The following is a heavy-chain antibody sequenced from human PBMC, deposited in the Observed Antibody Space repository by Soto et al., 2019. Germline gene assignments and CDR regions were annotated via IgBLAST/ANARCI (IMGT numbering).Heavy chain of an antibody. V-gene: IGHV3-23*01. CDR1: GFTFINYA. CDR3: ARKVLGSTSRPDWWYFDL. J-gene: IGHJ2*01. CDR2: ISGGGDRT. Sequence: EVQLLESGGGLVQPGGSLRLSCVGSGFTFINYAMNWVRQTPGKGLEWVSGISGGGDRTFDADSVKGRFTISRDNSNNTVNLRMNSLRPDDTAVYYCARKVLGSTSRPDWWYFDLWGRGTLVTVSS. D-gene: IGHD2-2*01.